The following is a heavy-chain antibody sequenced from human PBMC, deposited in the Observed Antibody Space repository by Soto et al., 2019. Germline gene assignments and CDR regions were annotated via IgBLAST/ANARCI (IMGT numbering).Heavy chain of an antibody. D-gene: IGHD3-3*01. CDR3: ARELYDFWSGYHLSAFDI. CDR2: ISAYNGNT. J-gene: IGHJ3*02. CDR1: CYTFTSYG. V-gene: IGHV1-18*04. Sequence: ASVKVSCKASCYTFTSYGISLLRQAPGQWLEWMGWISAYNGNTNYAQKLQGRVTMTTDTSTSTAYMELRSLRSDDTAVYYCARELYDFWSGYHLSAFDIWGQGTMVTVSS.